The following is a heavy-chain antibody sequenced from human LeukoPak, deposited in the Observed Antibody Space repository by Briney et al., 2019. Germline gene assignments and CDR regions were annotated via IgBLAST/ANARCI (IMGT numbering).Heavy chain of an antibody. Sequence: SETLSLTCTVSGGSISSYYWSWIRQPAGKGLERIGRIYTSGSTNYNPSLKSRVTMSVDTSKNQFSLKLSSVTAADTAVYYCARDPFLGNGGGTVSWFDPWGQGTLVTVSS. CDR3: ARDPFLGNGGGTVSWFDP. V-gene: IGHV4-4*07. CDR1: GGSISSYY. J-gene: IGHJ5*02. D-gene: IGHD4-17*01. CDR2: IYTSGST.